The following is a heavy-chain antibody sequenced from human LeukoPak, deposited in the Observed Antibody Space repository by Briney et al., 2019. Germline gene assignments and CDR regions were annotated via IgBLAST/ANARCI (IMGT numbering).Heavy chain of an antibody. D-gene: IGHD1-26*01. V-gene: IGHV3-30*02. J-gene: IGHJ5*02. CDR2: IRYDGSNK. CDR1: GFTFSSYG. Sequence: GGSLRLSCAASGFTFSSYGMHWVRQAPGKGLEWVAFIRYDGSNKYYADSVKGRFTISRDNSKNTLYLQMNSLRAEDTAVYYCARAGSGRSPDWFDPWGQGTLVTVSS. CDR3: ARAGSGRSPDWFDP.